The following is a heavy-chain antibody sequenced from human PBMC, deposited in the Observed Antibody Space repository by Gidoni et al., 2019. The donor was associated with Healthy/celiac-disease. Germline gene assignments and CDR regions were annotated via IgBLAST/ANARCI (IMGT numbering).Heavy chain of an antibody. CDR1: GFTFSSYS. V-gene: IGHV3-21*01. D-gene: IGHD1-1*01. Sequence: EVQLVESGGGLVKPGGSLRPSCAASGFTFSSYSMNWVRQAPGKGLEWVSSISSSSSYIYYADSVKGRFTISRDNAKNSLYLQMNSLRAEDTAVYYGARPGGQWAGTGMDVWGKGTTVTVSS. J-gene: IGHJ6*04. CDR3: ARPGGQWAGTGMDV. CDR2: ISSSSSYI.